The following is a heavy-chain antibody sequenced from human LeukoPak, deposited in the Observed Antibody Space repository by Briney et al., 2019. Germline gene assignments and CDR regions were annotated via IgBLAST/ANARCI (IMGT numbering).Heavy chain of an antibody. J-gene: IGHJ4*02. V-gene: IGHV3-33*01. Sequence: GGSLRLSCAASGFTSSNYGMHWVRQAPGKGLEWVAVIWYDGSNKYYADSVKGRFTISRDNSKDTLFLQMNSLRAEDTAVYYCARRIAAAGFDYWGQGTLVTVSS. CDR1: GFTSSNYG. CDR2: IWYDGSNK. D-gene: IGHD6-13*01. CDR3: ARRIAAAGFDY.